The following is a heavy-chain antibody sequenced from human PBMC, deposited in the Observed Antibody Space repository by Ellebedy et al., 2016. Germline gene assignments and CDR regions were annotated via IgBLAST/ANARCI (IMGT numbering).Heavy chain of an antibody. Sequence: GGSLRLSCAASGFTFSNYGMHWVRQAPGKGLEWVAVIWYDGSNKYYADSVKGRFTISRDNSKNTLYLQMNGLRVEDTAVYYCARARGMGDTAMVHAHWGQGTLVTVSS. CDR3: ARARGMGDTAMVHAH. J-gene: IGHJ4*02. CDR2: IWYDGSNK. D-gene: IGHD5-18*01. CDR1: GFTFSNYG. V-gene: IGHV3-33*01.